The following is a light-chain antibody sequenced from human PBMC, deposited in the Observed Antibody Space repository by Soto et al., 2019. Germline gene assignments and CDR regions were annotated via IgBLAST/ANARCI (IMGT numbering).Light chain of an antibody. CDR1: QGISTY. J-gene: IGKJ1*01. Sequence: DIQMTQSPSSLSASVGDRVTITCRASQGISTYLVWYQQKPGTVPKLLIFAASTLQSGVPSRFSGSGSGTDFTLTISSLQTEDVATYYCQNYNGAPWTFGQGTKV. V-gene: IGKV1-27*01. CDR2: AAS. CDR3: QNYNGAPWT.